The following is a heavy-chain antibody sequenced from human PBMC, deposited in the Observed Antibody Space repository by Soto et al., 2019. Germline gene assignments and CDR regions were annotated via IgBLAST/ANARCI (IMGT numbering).Heavy chain of an antibody. V-gene: IGHV3-23*01. CDR2: VSHSGSRT. J-gene: IGHJ3*02. D-gene: IGHD3-10*01. CDR1: GFTFSNYD. CDR3: ATVRRGVTXNGGAFDI. Sequence: GGSLRLSCAASGFTFSNYDMSWVRQAPGKGLEWVSAVSHSGSRTYYAGSVKGRFPISRDNSKSTLFLQMSGLRAEDTATYYCATVRRGVTXNGGAFDIWGQGVKGTVSS.